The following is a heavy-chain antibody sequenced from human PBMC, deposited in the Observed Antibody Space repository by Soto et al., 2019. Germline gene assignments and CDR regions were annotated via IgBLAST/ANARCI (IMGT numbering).Heavy chain of an antibody. V-gene: IGHV1-8*01. D-gene: IGHD3-10*01. Sequence: QVQLVQSGAEVKKPGASVKVSCKASGYTFTSYDINWVRQATGQGLEWMGWMNPNSGNTGYAQKFQGRVTMTRNTPISTDYRELSSLRSEDTAVYYCARGSKYYDSGDDAFDIWGQGTRVTVSS. CDR2: MNPNSGNT. J-gene: IGHJ3*02. CDR3: ARGSKYYDSGDDAFDI. CDR1: GYTFTSYD.